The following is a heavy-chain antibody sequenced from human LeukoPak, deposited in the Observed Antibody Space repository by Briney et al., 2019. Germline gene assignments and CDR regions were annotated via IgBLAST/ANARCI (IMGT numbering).Heavy chain of an antibody. CDR1: GFTSSSYA. CDR2: MSGSGGST. D-gene: IGHD4/OR15-4a*01. V-gene: IGHV3-23*01. CDR3: ATDWSSPSLGDYGEEDY. J-gene: IGHJ4*02. Sequence: GGSLRLSCAASGFTSSSYAMSWVRQAPGKGLEWVSAMSGSGGSTYYADSVKGRFTISRDNSKNTLYLQMNSLRAEDTAVYYCATDWSSPSLGDYGEEDYWGQGTLVTVSS.